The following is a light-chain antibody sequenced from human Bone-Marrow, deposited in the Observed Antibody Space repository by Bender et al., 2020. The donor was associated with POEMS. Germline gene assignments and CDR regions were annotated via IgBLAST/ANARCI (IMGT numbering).Light chain of an antibody. Sequence: QSALTQPASVSGSPGQPITISCAGTSSDIGTYNFVSWYQMHPGKGPKLLIYDVTHRPSGVSDRFSGSKSGNTAYLSISGLHFEDEADYYCTSYTTPSSVVFGRGTKLTVL. CDR2: DVT. V-gene: IGLV2-14*01. CDR3: TSYTTPSSVV. J-gene: IGLJ2*01. CDR1: SSDIGTYNF.